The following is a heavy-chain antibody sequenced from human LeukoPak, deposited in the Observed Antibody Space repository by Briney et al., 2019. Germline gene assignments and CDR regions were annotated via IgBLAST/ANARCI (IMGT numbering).Heavy chain of an antibody. J-gene: IGHJ4*02. CDR3: APLANYYDSSGYSMPFDY. V-gene: IGHV1-2*06. D-gene: IGHD3-22*01. Sequence: ASVKVSCKASGYTFTGYYMHWVRQAPGQGLEWMGRINPNSGGTNCAQKFQGRVTMTRDTSISTAYMEPSRLRSDDTAVYYCAPLANYYDSSGYSMPFDYWGQGTLVTVSS. CDR1: GYTFTGYY. CDR2: INPNSGGT.